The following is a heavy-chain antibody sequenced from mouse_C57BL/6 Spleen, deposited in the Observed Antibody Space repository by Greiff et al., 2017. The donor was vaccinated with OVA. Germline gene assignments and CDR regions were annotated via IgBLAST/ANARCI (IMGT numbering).Heavy chain of an antibody. CDR1: GYTFTDSY. J-gene: IGHJ2*01. V-gene: IGHV1-34*01. CDR3: ARRATGFDY. CDR2: IYPNNGGT. D-gene: IGHD4-1*02. Sequence: VKLMESGPELVKPGASVTMSCKASGYTFTDSYMHWVKQSHGKSLEWIGYIYPNNGGTGYNQKFKGKATLTVDKSSSKAYRELRSLTSEDSAVYYCARRATGFDYWGQGTTLTVSS.